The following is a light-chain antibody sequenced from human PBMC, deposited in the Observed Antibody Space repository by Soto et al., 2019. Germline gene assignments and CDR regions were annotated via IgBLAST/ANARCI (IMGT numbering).Light chain of an antibody. CDR1: SSDVGGYNY. CDR3: SSSTSSSTLV. Sequence: QSALTQPASVSGSPGQSITISCTGTSSDVGGYNYVSWYQQHPGKVPKLMIFEVNNRPSGVSNRFSGSKSGNTASLTISGLQAEDEADYYCSSSTSSSTLVFGGGTKLTVL. V-gene: IGLV2-14*01. J-gene: IGLJ3*02. CDR2: EVN.